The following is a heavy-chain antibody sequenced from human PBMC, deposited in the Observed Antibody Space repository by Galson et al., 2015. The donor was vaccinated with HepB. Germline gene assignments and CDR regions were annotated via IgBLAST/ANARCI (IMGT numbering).Heavy chain of an antibody. D-gene: IGHD4/OR15-4a*01. CDR3: AKDGYGNFADYYDYYGMDV. CDR2: TSGSGGST. J-gene: IGHJ6*02. Sequence: SLRLSCAASGFTFNNYAMSWVRQAPGKGLEWVSSTSGSGGSTYYADSVKGRFTMSRDNSKNTLYLQMNSLRVEDTAVYYCAKDGYGNFADYYDYYGMDVWGQGTTVTVSS. CDR1: GFTFNNYA. V-gene: IGHV3-23*01.